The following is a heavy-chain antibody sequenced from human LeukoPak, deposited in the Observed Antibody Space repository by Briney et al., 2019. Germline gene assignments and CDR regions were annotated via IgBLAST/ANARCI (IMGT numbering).Heavy chain of an antibody. V-gene: IGHV1-18*04. Sequence: ASVKVSCKASGYTFTGYYMHWVRQAPGQGLEWMGWISAYNGNTNYAQKLQGRVTMTTDTSTSTAYMELRSLRSDDTAVYYCARDGGSYSGADYWGQGTLVTVSS. J-gene: IGHJ4*02. CDR3: ARDGGSYSGADY. D-gene: IGHD1-26*01. CDR2: ISAYNGNT. CDR1: GYTFTGYY.